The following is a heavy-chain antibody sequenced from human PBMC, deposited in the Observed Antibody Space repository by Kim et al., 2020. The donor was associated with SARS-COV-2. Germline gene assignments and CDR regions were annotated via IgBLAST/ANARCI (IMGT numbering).Heavy chain of an antibody. D-gene: IGHD3-10*01. V-gene: IGHV4-30-4*01. Sequence: SETLSLTCTVSGGSISSGDYYWSWIRQPPGKGLEWIGYIYYSGSTYYNPSLKSRVTISVDTSKNQFSLKLSSVTAADTAVYCCAREHLWFGENWFDPWGQGTLVTVSS. J-gene: IGHJ5*02. CDR3: AREHLWFGENWFDP. CDR1: GGSISSGDYY. CDR2: IYYSGST.